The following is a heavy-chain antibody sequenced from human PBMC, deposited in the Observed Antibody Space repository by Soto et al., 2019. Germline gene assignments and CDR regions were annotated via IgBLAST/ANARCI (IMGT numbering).Heavy chain of an antibody. D-gene: IGHD5-18*01. CDR2: LYNNGST. CDR3: ARDNGYSYGYFDY. Sequence: SETLCVTCTVAGGSVISGSYYWTWIRQPPGKGLEWIGCLYNNGSTNYNPALKSRATISVDTSKNQFSLRLSSVTAADTAVYYCARDNGYSYGYFDYWGQGTLVTVSS. V-gene: IGHV4-61*01. CDR1: GGSVISGSYY. J-gene: IGHJ4*02.